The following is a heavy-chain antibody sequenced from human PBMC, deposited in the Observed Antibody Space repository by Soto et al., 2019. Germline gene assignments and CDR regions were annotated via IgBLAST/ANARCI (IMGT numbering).Heavy chain of an antibody. Sequence: SETLSLTCTVSGVSISSYYWSWIRQPPGKGLEWIRYIYYSGSTNYNPSLKSRVTISVDTSKNQFSMKLSSVTAADTAVYYCARVKGLGVGSSSWYRGDYYYYYGMDVWGQGTTVTVS. CDR2: IYYSGST. CDR3: ARVKGLGVGSSSWYRGDYYYYYGMDV. V-gene: IGHV4-59*01. CDR1: GVSISSYY. J-gene: IGHJ6*02. D-gene: IGHD6-13*01.